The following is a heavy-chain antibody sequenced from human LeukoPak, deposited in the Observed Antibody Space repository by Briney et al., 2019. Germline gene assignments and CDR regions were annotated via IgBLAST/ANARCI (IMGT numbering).Heavy chain of an antibody. Sequence: PGGSLRLSCVAPGFTFRHYDMSWVRQAPGKGLEWVAFIRYDGSNKYYADSVKGRFTISRDNSKNTLYLQMNSLRAEDTAVYYCAKDQKGYSSGWYNFDYWGQGTLVTVSS. V-gene: IGHV3-30*02. D-gene: IGHD6-19*01. J-gene: IGHJ4*02. CDR1: GFTFRHYD. CDR3: AKDQKGYSSGWYNFDY. CDR2: IRYDGSNK.